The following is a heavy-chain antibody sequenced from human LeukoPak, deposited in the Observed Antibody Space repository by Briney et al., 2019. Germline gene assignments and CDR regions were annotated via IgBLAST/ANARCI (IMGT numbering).Heavy chain of an antibody. CDR1: GGSISSSGYY. CDR2: MFYRGNT. D-gene: IGHD3-10*01. Sequence: LSETLSLTFTVSGGSISSSGYYWGCIRQPPGKGLEWVGSMFYRGNTYYNPSLQGRVTISVDTSKNQFSLKLSSVTAADPAVSYCARQNFTTVRGINWFDPWGQGTLVTVSS. J-gene: IGHJ5*02. V-gene: IGHV4-39*01. CDR3: ARQNFTTVRGINWFDP.